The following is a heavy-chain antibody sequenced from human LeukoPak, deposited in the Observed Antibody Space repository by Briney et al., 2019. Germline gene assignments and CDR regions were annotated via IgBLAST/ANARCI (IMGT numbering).Heavy chain of an antibody. Sequence: AAVKVSCKASGYTFTDYYMHWVRQAPGQGLEWMAWINPNSGDTNYAQKFQGRVTLTRDTSITTAYMKLSWLRSDDTAVYFCARVVDYYGSGTSYSLDTWGQGTLVTVSS. CDR3: ARVVDYYGSGTSYSLDT. CDR1: GYTFTDYY. V-gene: IGHV1-2*02. D-gene: IGHD3-10*01. CDR2: INPNSGDT. J-gene: IGHJ5*02.